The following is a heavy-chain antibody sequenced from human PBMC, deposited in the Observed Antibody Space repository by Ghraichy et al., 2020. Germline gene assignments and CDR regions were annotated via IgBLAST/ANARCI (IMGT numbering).Heavy chain of an antibody. D-gene: IGHD3-9*01. CDR2: VYYSGST. V-gene: IGHV4-39*01. Sequence: SETLSLTCTVSGGSISSSNYYWAWIRQPPGEGLEWIGSVYYSGSTYYSPSLKHRVTISVDTSKNQFSLRLSSVTTADTAVYYCTRPYYDILTASFDPWGQGTLVTVSS. CDR1: GGSISSSNYY. J-gene: IGHJ5*02. CDR3: TRPYYDILTASFDP.